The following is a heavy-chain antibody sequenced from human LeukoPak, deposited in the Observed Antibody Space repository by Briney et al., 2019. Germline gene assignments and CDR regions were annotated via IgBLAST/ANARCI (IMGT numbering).Heavy chain of an antibody. D-gene: IGHD2-21*02. J-gene: IGHJ4*02. CDR2: INPNSGGT. Sequence: GASVKVSCKASGYTFTSYGISWVRQAPGQGLEWMGWINPNSGGTNYAQKFQGRVTMTRDTSISTAYMELSRLRSDDTAVYYCARDPYCGGDCGIDYWGQGTLVTVSS. V-gene: IGHV1-2*02. CDR3: ARDPYCGGDCGIDY. CDR1: GYTFTSYG.